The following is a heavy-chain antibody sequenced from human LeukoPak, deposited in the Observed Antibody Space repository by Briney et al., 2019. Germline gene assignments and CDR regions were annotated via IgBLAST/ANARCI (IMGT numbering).Heavy chain of an antibody. D-gene: IGHD1-7*01. CDR3: ARGQRKIANYVSPLNWFDP. CDR2: INHSGST. J-gene: IGHJ5*02. Sequence: SETLSLTCAVYGGSFSGYYWSWIRQPPGKGLEWIGEINHSGSTNYNPSLKSRVTISVDTSKNQFSLKLSSVTAADTAVYYCARGQRKIANYVSPLNWFDPWGQGTLVTVSS. V-gene: IGHV4-34*01. CDR1: GGSFSGYY.